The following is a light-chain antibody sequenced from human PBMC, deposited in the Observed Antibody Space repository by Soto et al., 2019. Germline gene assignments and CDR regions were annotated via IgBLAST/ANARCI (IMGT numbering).Light chain of an antibody. V-gene: IGLV1-44*01. CDR1: FSKVGINT. CDR2: SDN. Sequence: QSVLTQPPSASGTPGQRVTISCSGSFSKVGINTVNWYQQPPGTAPKLLIYSDNQRPSGVPDRFSGSKSGTSASLAISGLQSEDAADYYCASWDDSLNGVVFGGGTQVTGL. CDR3: ASWDDSLNGVV. J-gene: IGLJ2*01.